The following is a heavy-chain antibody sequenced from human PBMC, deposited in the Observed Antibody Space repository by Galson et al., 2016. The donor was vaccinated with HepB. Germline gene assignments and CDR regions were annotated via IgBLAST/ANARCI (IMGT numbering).Heavy chain of an antibody. Sequence: SVKVSCKASGYTFTTYGITWVRQAPGQELEWMGWIGPYDGNTNYAQMFQGRVTMTTDTSTSTAYMELRSLTSDDTAVYYCARDENLEWENASDWFDPWGQGTLVTVSS. D-gene: IGHD1-26*01. CDR1: GYTFTTYG. CDR3: ARDENLEWENASDWFDP. V-gene: IGHV1-18*01. J-gene: IGHJ5*02. CDR2: IGPYDGNT.